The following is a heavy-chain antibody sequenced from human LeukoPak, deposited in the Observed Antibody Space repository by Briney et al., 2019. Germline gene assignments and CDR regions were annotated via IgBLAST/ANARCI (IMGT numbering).Heavy chain of an antibody. CDR1: GYTFITYG. V-gene: IGHV1-18*01. Sequence: ASVKVSCKASGYTFITYGISWVRQAPGQGLEWMGWISGYSGIANYAQKLQGRVTMTTDTSTSTAYMELRSLRSDDTAVYYCARDRGSGSYYPRFDYWGQGTLVTVSS. D-gene: IGHD3-10*01. J-gene: IGHJ4*02. CDR3: ARDRGSGSYYPRFDY. CDR2: ISGYSGIA.